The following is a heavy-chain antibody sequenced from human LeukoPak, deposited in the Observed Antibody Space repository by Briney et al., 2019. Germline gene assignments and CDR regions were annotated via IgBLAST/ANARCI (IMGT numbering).Heavy chain of an antibody. Sequence: ASVKVSCKASGYTFTGYYIHWVREAPGQGLEWMGWINPNSGGTNYAQKFQGRVTMTRDTSISTAYMELSRLRSDDTAVYYCARDRRGPAVAGPDYWGQGTLVTVSS. CDR3: ARDRRGPAVAGPDY. V-gene: IGHV1-2*02. CDR1: GYTFTGYY. CDR2: INPNSGGT. D-gene: IGHD6-19*01. J-gene: IGHJ4*02.